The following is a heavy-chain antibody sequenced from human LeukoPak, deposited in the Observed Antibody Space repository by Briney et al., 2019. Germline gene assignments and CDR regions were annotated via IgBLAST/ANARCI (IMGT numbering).Heavy chain of an antibody. J-gene: IGHJ4*02. CDR2: IRYDGSNK. D-gene: IGHD3-22*01. Sequence: HPGGSLRLSCAASGFTFSSYGMHWVRQAPGKGLEWVAFIRYDGSNKYYADSVKGRFTISRDNAKNSLYRQMNSLRAEDTAVYYCASHSREVIGMGYWGQGTLVTVSS. CDR1: GFTFSSYG. CDR3: ASHSREVIGMGY. V-gene: IGHV3-30*02.